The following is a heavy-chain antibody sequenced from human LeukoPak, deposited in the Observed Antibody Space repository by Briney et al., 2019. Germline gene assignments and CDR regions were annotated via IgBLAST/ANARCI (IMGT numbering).Heavy chain of an antibody. J-gene: IGHJ6*02. CDR3: AKDTPIAVAGHYYYYGMDV. D-gene: IGHD6-19*01. Sequence: GGSLRLSCAASGFTFSSYAMSWVRQAPGKGLEWVSAISGSGGSTYYADSVKGRFTISRDNSKNTLYLQMNSLRAEDTAVYYRAKDTPIAVAGHYYYYGMDVWGQGTTVTVSS. CDR2: ISGSGGST. CDR1: GFTFSSYA. V-gene: IGHV3-23*01.